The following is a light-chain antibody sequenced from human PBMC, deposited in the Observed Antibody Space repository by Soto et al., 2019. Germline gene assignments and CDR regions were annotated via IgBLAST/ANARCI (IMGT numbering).Light chain of an antibody. CDR3: LRYGDSPPAYT. Sequence: ETVLTQSPGTVSVSPGERATLSCRASQSVSSRNLAWYRQKPGQAPSLLIFGASNSATGIPDRFSGSGSGTDFTLTISRLEPEDCAVYYCLRYGDSPPAYTFGQGTKLEIK. CDR2: GAS. J-gene: IGKJ2*01. V-gene: IGKV3-20*01. CDR1: QSVSSRN.